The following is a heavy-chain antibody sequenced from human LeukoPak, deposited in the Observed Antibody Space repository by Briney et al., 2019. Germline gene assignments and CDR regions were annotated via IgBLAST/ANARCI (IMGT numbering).Heavy chain of an antibody. CDR1: GGSFSGYY. J-gene: IGHJ5*02. Sequence: SETLSLTCAVYGGSFSGYYWSWIRQPPGKGLEWIGEINHSGSTNYNPSLKSRVTISVDTSKNQFSLKLSSVTAADTAVYYCARVVAEGNWFDPWGQGTLVTASS. D-gene: IGHD2-15*01. CDR2: INHSGST. CDR3: ARVVAEGNWFDP. V-gene: IGHV4-34*01.